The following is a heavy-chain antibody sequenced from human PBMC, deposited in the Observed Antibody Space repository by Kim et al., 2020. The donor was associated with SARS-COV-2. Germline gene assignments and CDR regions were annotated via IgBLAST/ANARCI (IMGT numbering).Heavy chain of an antibody. V-gene: IGHV3-30-3*01. CDR3: ARERLRWYPGYYYGMDV. CDR2: ISYDGSNK. CDR1: GFTFSSYA. J-gene: IGHJ6*02. D-gene: IGHD4-17*01. Sequence: GGSLRLSCAASGFTFSSYAMHWVRQAPGKGLEWVAVISYDGSNKYYADSVKGRFTISRDNSKNTLYLQMNSLRAEDTAVYYCARERLRWYPGYYYGMDVWGQGTTVTVSS.